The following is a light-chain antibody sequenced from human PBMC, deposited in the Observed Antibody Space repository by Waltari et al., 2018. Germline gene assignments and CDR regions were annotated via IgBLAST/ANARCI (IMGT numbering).Light chain of an antibody. J-gene: IGKJ2*03. Sequence: DIQMTQSPTSLSASVGDRVTITCRASQTISTYLNWYQQKPGKAPKLLIYAASTLEGGVPSRFSDSASGTDFTLSISSLQPEDFATYYCQQSYSTPYSFGQGTKLEIK. CDR1: QTISTY. CDR3: QQSYSTPYS. V-gene: IGKV1-39*01. CDR2: AAS.